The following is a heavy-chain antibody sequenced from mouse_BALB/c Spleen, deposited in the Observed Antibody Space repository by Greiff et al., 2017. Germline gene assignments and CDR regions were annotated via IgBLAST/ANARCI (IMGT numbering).Heavy chain of an antibody. CDR3: ARDIIYGIYAMDY. CDR1: GFTFSDYY. D-gene: IGHD2-1*01. CDR2: ISDGGSYT. V-gene: IGHV5-4*02. J-gene: IGHJ4*01. Sequence: EVKLMESGGGLVKPGGSLKLSCAASGFTFSDYYMYWVRQTPEKRLEWVATISDGGSYTYYPDSVKGRFTISRDNAKNNLYLQMSSLKSEDTAMYYCARDIIYGIYAMDYWGQGTSVTVSS.